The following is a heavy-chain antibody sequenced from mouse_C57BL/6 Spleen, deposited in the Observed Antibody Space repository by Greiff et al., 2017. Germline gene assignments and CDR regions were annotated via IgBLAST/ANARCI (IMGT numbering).Heavy chain of an antibody. CDR1: GYTFTSYW. V-gene: IGHV1-55*01. CDR3: ARWSISYWCFDV. D-gene: IGHD2-10*02. Sequence: QVQLQQPGAELVKPGASVKMSCKASGYTFTSYWITWVKQRPGQGLEWIGDIYPGSGSTNYNEKFKSKATLTVDTSSSTAYMQLSSLTSEDSAVYYCARWSISYWCFDVWGTGTTVTVSS. J-gene: IGHJ1*03. CDR2: IYPGSGST.